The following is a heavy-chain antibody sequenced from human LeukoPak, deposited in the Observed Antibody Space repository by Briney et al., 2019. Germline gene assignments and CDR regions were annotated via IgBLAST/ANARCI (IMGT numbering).Heavy chain of an antibody. J-gene: IGHJ4*02. V-gene: IGHV3-7*01. CDR2: IKQDGSEK. CDR3: ARGAEGIAASDSNFDY. D-gene: IGHD6-13*01. Sequence: GGSLRLSCAASGFTFSSYWMSWVRQAPGKGLEWVANIKQDGSEKYYVDSVKGRFTISRDNAKNSLYLQMNSLRAEDTAVYYCARGAEGIAASDSNFDYWDQGMLVTVSS. CDR1: GFTFSSYW.